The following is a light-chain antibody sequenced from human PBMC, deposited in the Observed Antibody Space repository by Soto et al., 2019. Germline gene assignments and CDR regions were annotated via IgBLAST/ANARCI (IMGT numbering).Light chain of an antibody. CDR2: GAS. V-gene: IGKV3-20*01. CDR1: QSISSSY. J-gene: IGKJ4*01. CDR3: QQYGSSPLT. Sequence: EIVLTQSPGTLSLSPGEGGTLSCRASQSISSSYLAWYQQKPGQTPRLLIYGASSRATGIPDRFSGSGSGKDFTLTISRLEPEDFAMYYCQQYGSSPLTFGGGTKVDIK.